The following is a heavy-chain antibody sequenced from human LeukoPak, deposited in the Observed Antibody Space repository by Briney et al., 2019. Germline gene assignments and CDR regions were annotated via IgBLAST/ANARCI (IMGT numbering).Heavy chain of an antibody. D-gene: IGHD3-22*01. J-gene: IGHJ4*02. V-gene: IGHV4-38-2*02. CDR2: IYHTGST. CDR1: GYSISSGYY. CDR3: AREVVARGSDY. Sequence: SETLSLTCTVSGYSISSGYYWGWIRQPPGKGLEWIVNIYHTGSTYYNPSLKSRVTISVDTSKNQFSLKLSSVTAAHTAVYYCAREVVARGSDYWGQGTLVTVSS.